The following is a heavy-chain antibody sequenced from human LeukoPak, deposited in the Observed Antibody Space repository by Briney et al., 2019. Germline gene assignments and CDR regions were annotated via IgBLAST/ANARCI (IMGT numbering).Heavy chain of an antibody. CDR3: ARWRVIAAAGIDY. Sequence: PETLSLTCAVYGGSFSGYYCSWIRQPPGKGLEWIGEINHSGSTNYNPSLKSRVTISVDTSKNPLSLKLSSVTAADTAVYYCARWRVIAAAGIDYWGQGPVVTVSS. V-gene: IGHV4-34*01. CDR1: GGSFSGYY. CDR2: INHSGST. J-gene: IGHJ4*02. D-gene: IGHD6-13*01.